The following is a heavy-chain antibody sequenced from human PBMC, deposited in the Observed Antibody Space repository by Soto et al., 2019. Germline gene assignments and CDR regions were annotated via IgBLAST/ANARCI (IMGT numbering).Heavy chain of an antibody. J-gene: IGHJ6*02. CDR2: ISYGGSNK. CDR3: ARGEYSSSVYYYYYGMDV. D-gene: IGHD6-6*01. CDR1: GFTFSSYA. V-gene: IGHV3-30-3*01. Sequence: GGSLRLSCAASGFTFSSYAMHWVRQAPGKGLEWVAVISYGGSNKYYADSVKGRFTISRDNSKNTLYLQMNSLRAEDTAVYYCARGEYSSSVYYYYYGMDVWGQGTTVTVS.